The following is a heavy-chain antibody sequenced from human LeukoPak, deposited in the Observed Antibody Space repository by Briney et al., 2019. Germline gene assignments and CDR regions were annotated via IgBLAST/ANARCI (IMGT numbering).Heavy chain of an antibody. CDR2: ISYSGST. V-gene: IGHV4-59*01. Sequence: SETLSLTCTVSGASLSSYYCSWIRQSPGKGLEWIGLISYSGSTKYNSSLESRVTISADTSKSQCSLKLSSVTAADTAVYYCVRGAGWQPDYWGQGTLVTVSS. D-gene: IGHD5-24*01. CDR1: GASLSSYY. CDR3: VRGAGWQPDY. J-gene: IGHJ4*02.